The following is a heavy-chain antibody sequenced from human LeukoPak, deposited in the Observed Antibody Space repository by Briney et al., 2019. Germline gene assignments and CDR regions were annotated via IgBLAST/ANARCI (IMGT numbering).Heavy chain of an antibody. CDR3: ARDPLDSSGYYYGGSFDY. Sequence: PGGSLRLSCAASGFPFSTYSMHWVRQAPGKGLEWVAVMSSDGRNKDYADSVKGRFTISRDNSKNTLYLQMNSLRDEDTGVYYCARDPLDSSGYYYGGSFDYWGQGTLVIVSS. V-gene: IGHV3-30*01. J-gene: IGHJ4*02. D-gene: IGHD3-22*01. CDR1: GFPFSTYS. CDR2: MSSDGRNK.